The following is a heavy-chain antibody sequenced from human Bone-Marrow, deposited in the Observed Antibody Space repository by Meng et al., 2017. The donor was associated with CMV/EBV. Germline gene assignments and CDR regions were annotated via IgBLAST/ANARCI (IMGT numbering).Heavy chain of an antibody. J-gene: IGHJ6*02. Sequence: LSLTCAASGFTFDDYAMHWVRQAPGKGLEWVSGISWNSGSIGYADSVKGRFTISRDNAKNSLYLQMNSLRAEDTALYYCAKDWGRAAGATDYYGMDVWGQGTTVTVSS. D-gene: IGHD1-26*01. CDR1: GFTFDDYA. CDR3: AKDWGRAAGATDYYGMDV. V-gene: IGHV3-9*01. CDR2: ISWNSGSI.